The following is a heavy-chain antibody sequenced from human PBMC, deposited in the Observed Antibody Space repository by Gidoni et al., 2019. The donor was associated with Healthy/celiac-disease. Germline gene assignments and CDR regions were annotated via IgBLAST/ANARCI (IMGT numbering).Heavy chain of an antibody. J-gene: IGHJ4*02. Sequence: EVQLVESGGGLVQPGGSLRLSCAASGFTVSSNYMSWVRQAPGTGLEWVSVIYSGGSTYYADSVKGRFTISRDNSKNTLYLQMNSLRAEDTAVYYCARDDGRWDGGFDYWGRGTLVTVSS. CDR3: ARDDGRWDGGFDY. CDR2: IYSGGST. V-gene: IGHV3-66*01. CDR1: GFTVSSNY. D-gene: IGHD1-26*01.